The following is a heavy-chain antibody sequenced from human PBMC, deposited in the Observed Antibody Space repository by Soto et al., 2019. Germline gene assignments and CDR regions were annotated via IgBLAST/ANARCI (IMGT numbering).Heavy chain of an antibody. CDR2: IYPGDSDT. Sequence: PGESLKISCKGSGYSFTSYWIGWVRQMPGKGLEWMGIIYPGDSDTRYSPSFQGQVTISADKSISTAYLQWSSLKASDTAMYYCARDRIAVADKDAFDIWGQGTMVTVS. CDR3: ARDRIAVADKDAFDI. CDR1: GYSFTSYW. J-gene: IGHJ3*02. D-gene: IGHD6-19*01. V-gene: IGHV5-51*01.